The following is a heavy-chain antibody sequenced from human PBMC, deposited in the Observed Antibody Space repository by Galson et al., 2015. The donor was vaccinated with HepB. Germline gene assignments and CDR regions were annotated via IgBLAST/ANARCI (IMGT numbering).Heavy chain of an antibody. CDR1: GGTFTSYG. CDR3: ARVKLGGWWGGY. V-gene: IGHV1-18*01. J-gene: IGHJ4*02. Sequence: SVKVSCKASGGTFTSYGISWVRQAPGQGLEWMGWISAYNGNTNYAQKLQGRVTMTTDTSTSTAYMELRSLRSDDTAVYYCARVKLGGWWGGYWGQGTLVTVSS. D-gene: IGHD6-19*01. CDR2: ISAYNGNT.